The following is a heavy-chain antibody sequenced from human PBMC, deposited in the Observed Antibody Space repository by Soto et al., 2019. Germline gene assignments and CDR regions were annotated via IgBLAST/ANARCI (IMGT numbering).Heavy chain of an antibody. V-gene: IGHV1-18*01. CDR1: GYTFTSYG. CDR3: ARPSISGSYYTEYYYYGMDV. Sequence: ASVKVSCKASGYTFTSYGISLVRQAPGQGLEWMGWISAYNGNTNYAQKLQGRVTMTTDTSTSTAYMELRSLRSDDTAVYYCARPSISGSYYTEYYYYGMDVWGQGTTVTVSS. J-gene: IGHJ6*02. D-gene: IGHD3-10*01. CDR2: ISAYNGNT.